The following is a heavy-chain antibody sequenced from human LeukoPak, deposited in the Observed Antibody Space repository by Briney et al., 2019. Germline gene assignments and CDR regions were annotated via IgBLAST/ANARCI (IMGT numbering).Heavy chain of an antibody. Sequence: SETLSLTCTVSGGSISSGDYYWSWIRQPPGKSLEWIGYIYYSGSTYYNPSLKSRVTISVDTSKNQFSLKLSSVPAADTAVYYCARGGYSYGSSPWFDPWGQGTLVTVSS. D-gene: IGHD5-18*01. V-gene: IGHV4-30-4*08. CDR2: IYYSGST. CDR3: ARGGYSYGSSPWFDP. J-gene: IGHJ5*02. CDR1: GGSISSGDYY.